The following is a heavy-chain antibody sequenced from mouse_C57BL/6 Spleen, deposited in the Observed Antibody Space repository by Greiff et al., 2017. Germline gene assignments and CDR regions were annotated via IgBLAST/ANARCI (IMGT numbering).Heavy chain of an antibody. Sequence: EVQLQQSGPELVKPGASVKISCKASGYSFTDYNMNWVKQSNGKSLEWIGVIYPNYGTTSYNQKFKGKATLTVDQSSRTAYMQLNSLTSEDSAVYYYARLCGNYWYFDVWGTGTTVTVSS. CDR2: IYPNYGTT. D-gene: IGHD1-1*02. CDR3: ARLCGNYWYFDV. CDR1: GYSFTDYN. J-gene: IGHJ1*03. V-gene: IGHV1-39*01.